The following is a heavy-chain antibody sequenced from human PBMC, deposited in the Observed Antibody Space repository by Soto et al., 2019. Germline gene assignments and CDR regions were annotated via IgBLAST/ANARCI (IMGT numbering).Heavy chain of an antibody. CDR2: IDPSDSYT. CDR3: ARLPKYDSSGYYYRPFDY. CDR1: GYSFTSYW. Sequence: GESLKISCQGSGYSFTSYWISWVRQMPGKGLEWMGRIDPSDSYTNYSPSFQGHVTISADKSISTAYLQWSSLKASDTAMYYCARLPKYDSSGYYYRPFDYWGQGTLVTVSS. D-gene: IGHD3-22*01. V-gene: IGHV5-10-1*01. J-gene: IGHJ4*02.